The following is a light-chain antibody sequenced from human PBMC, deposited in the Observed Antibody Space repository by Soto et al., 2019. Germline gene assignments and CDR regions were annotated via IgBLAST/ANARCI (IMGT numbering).Light chain of an antibody. CDR2: GAS. V-gene: IGKV3-20*01. CDR1: QSVSSSY. J-gene: IGKJ1*01. CDR3: QQYGSSPGT. Sequence: IVLTQSPGTLSLSPGERATLSCMASQSVSSSYLAWYQQKPGQAPRLLIYGASNRATGIPDRFSGSGSGTDFTLTISRLEPEDFAVYYCQQYGSSPGTFGQGTKVDIK.